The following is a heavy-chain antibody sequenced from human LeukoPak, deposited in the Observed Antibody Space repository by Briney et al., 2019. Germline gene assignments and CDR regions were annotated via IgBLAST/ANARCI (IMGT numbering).Heavy chain of an antibody. CDR3: ARDPYGDYDSKGFDY. CDR2: IYYSGST. V-gene: IGHV4-59*01. CDR1: GGSISSYY. Sequence: SETLSLTCTVSGGSISSYYWSWIRQPPGKGLEWIGYIYYSGSTNYNPSLKSRVTISVDTSKNQFSLKLSSVTAADTAVYYCARDPYGDYDSKGFDYWGQGTLVTVSS. J-gene: IGHJ4*02. D-gene: IGHD4-17*01.